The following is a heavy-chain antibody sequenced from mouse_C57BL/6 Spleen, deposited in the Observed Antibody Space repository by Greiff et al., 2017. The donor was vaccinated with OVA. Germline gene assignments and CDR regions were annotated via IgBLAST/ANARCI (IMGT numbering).Heavy chain of an antibody. CDR1: GYTFTDYE. V-gene: IGHV1-15*01. Sequence: QVQLQQSGAELVRPGASVTLSCKASGYTFTDYEMHWVKQTPVHGLEWIGAIDPETGGTAYNQKFKGKAILTADKSSSTAYMELRSLTSEDSAVYYCTRSELGRFAYWGQGTTLTVSS. D-gene: IGHD4-1*01. CDR3: TRSELGRFAY. CDR2: IDPETGGT. J-gene: IGHJ2*01.